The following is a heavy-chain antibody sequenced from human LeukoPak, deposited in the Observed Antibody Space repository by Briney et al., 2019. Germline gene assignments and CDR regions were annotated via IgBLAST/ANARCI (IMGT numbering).Heavy chain of an antibody. CDR2: IYYSGST. CDR3: ARDRPRRDGSLDY. D-gene: IGHD5-24*01. Sequence: SETLSLTCTVSGGSISSSSYYWGWIRQPPGKGLEWIGSIYYSGSTYYNPSLKSRVTISVDTSKNQFSLKLSSVTAADTAVYYCARDRPRRDGSLDYWGQGTLVTVSS. CDR1: GGSISSSSYY. V-gene: IGHV4-39*07. J-gene: IGHJ4*02.